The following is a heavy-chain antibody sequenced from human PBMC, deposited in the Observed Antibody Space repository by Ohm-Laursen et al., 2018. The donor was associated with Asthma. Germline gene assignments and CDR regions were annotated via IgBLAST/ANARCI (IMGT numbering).Heavy chain of an antibody. V-gene: IGHV4-59*01. CDR1: GASISRYY. J-gene: IGHJ4*02. CDR3: ARVVPAAISFDY. Sequence: SQTLSLTWTVSGASISRYYWNWIRQAPGKGLEWIGYINYSGSTNYNPSLKSRVTISVDTSKNQFSLKLSSVTAADTAVYYCARVVPAAISFDYWGQGTLVTVSS. D-gene: IGHD2-2*01. CDR2: INYSGST.